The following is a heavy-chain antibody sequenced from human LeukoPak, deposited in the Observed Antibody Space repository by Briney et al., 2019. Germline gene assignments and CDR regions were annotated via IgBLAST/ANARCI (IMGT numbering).Heavy chain of an antibody. CDR3: ARDLIAAAGTPLDY. Sequence: GASVKVSCKASGYTFTSYGISWVRQAPGQGLEWMGWISAYNGSTNYAQKLQGRVTMTTDTSTSTAYMELRSLRSDDTAVYYCARDLIAAAGTPLDYWGQGTLVTVSS. CDR2: ISAYNGST. CDR1: GYTFTSYG. D-gene: IGHD6-13*01. J-gene: IGHJ4*02. V-gene: IGHV1-18*01.